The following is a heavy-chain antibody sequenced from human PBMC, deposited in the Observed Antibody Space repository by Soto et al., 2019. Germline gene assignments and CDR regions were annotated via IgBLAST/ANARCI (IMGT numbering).Heavy chain of an antibody. D-gene: IGHD4-17*01. Sequence: QVKLVESGGGVVQPGRSLRLSCAASGFTFSSYGMHWVRQAPGKGLEWVAVISYDGSNKYYADSVKGRFAISRDNSKNTLYLQMNSLRAEDTAVYYCAKGDGDYLYYFDYWGQGTLVTVSS. CDR1: GFTFSSYG. CDR3: AKGDGDYLYYFDY. V-gene: IGHV3-30*18. CDR2: ISYDGSNK. J-gene: IGHJ4*02.